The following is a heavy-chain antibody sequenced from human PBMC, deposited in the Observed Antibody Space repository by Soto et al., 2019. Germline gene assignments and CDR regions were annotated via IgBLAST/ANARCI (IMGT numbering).Heavy chain of an antibody. CDR2: ISSSSSTI. J-gene: IGHJ4*02. CDR3: ARGKYLRVPAVPLDY. CDR1: GFTFSSYS. V-gene: IGHV3-48*01. Sequence: GGSLRLSCAASGFTFSSYSMNWVRQAPGKGLEWVSYISSSSSTIYYADSVKGRFTISRDNAKNSLYLQMNSLRAEDTAVYYCARGKYLRVPAVPLDYWGQGTLVTVSS. D-gene: IGHD2-2*01.